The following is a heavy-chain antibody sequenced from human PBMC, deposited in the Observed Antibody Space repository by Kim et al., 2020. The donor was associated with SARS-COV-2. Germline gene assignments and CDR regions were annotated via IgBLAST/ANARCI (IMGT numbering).Heavy chain of an antibody. CDR1: GFTFNTYG. CDR2: ISGSGDIT. CDR3: AKDRSSSRVFEN. Sequence: GGSLRLSCAASGFTFNTYGMSWVRQAPGKGLEWVSTISGSGDITFYANSVKGRFTISRDNSKNTLNLQMSSLGAEDTAIYYCAKDRSSSRVFENWGQGTLVTVAS. D-gene: IGHD6-6*01. J-gene: IGHJ4*02. V-gene: IGHV3-23*01.